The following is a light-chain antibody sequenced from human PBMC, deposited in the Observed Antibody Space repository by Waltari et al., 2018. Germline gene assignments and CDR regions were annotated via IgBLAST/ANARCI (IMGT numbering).Light chain of an antibody. V-gene: IGKV4-1*01. CDR1: QTILSSSNNKNA. Sequence: DIVMTQSPDSLAVSLGERATINCEASQTILSSSNNKNALAWYQQKPGHPPKLLIYWASTRTSGVPDRFSGRGSETDFTLTISRLQADDVAVYYCQQYYSPPLTFGGGTKVEIK. CDR3: QQYYSPPLT. J-gene: IGKJ4*01. CDR2: WAS.